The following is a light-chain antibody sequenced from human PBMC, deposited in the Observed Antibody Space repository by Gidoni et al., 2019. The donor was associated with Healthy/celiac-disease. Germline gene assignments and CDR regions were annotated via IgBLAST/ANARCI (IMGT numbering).Light chain of an antibody. J-gene: IGKJ1*01. CDR1: QSVSSSY. CDR2: GAS. Sequence: EIVLTQSPGTLSLSPGERATLSCSASQSVSSSYLAWYQQKPGQAPRLRIYGASSRATGIPDRFSGRGSGTDFTLTISRLEPEDFAVYYCQQYGSSPSITFGQGTKVEIK. CDR3: QQYGSSPSIT. V-gene: IGKV3-20*01.